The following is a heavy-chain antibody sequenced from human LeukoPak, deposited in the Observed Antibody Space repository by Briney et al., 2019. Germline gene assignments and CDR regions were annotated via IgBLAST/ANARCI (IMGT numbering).Heavy chain of an antibody. V-gene: IGHV1-69*13. Sequence: SVKVSCKASGGTFSSYVISWVRQAPGQGLEWMGGIIPIFGTANYAQKFQGRVTITADESTSTAYMELSSLRSEDTAVYYCATGYYYDSSGPWWGIDYWGQGTLVTVSS. CDR3: ATGYYYDSSGPWWGIDY. J-gene: IGHJ4*02. CDR1: GGTFSSYV. D-gene: IGHD3-22*01. CDR2: IIPIFGTA.